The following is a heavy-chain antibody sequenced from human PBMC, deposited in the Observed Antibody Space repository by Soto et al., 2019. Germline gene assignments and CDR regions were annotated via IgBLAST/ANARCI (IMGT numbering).Heavy chain of an antibody. J-gene: IGHJ4*02. D-gene: IGHD1-1*01. Sequence: PGGSLRLSCAASGFSFSTYSMYWVRQAPGEGLEWISYISSSSNTIYYADSVKGRFTISRDNAKNSLYLQMNSLRAEDTAVYYCALRSGPLGDQGTLVTVSS. CDR3: ALRSGPL. CDR2: ISSSSNTI. CDR1: GFSFSTYS. V-gene: IGHV3-48*01.